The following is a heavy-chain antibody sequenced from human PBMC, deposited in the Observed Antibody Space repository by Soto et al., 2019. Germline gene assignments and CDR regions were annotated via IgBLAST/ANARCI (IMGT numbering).Heavy chain of an antibody. D-gene: IGHD1-7*01. J-gene: IGHJ3*02. Sequence: AVKVSCKASGGTFSSYTISWVRQAPGQGLEWMGRIIPILGIANYAQKFQGRVTITADKSTSTAYMELSSLRSEDTAVYYCARDETGTTFHDAFDIWGQGTMGTVSS. V-gene: IGHV1-69*04. CDR3: ARDETGTTFHDAFDI. CDR2: IIPILGIA. CDR1: GGTFSSYT.